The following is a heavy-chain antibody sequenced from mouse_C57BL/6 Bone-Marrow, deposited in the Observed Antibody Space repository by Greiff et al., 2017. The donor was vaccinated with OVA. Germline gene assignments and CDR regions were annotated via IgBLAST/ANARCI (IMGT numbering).Heavy chain of an antibody. CDR2: IDPETGGT. J-gene: IGHJ2*01. CDR3: TRPVVANFDY. D-gene: IGHD1-1*01. V-gene: IGHV1-15*01. CDR1: GYTFTDYE. Sequence: VHLVESGAELVRPGASVTLSCKASGYTFTDYEMHWVKQTPVHGLEWIGAIDPETGGTAYNQKFKGKAILTADKSSSTAYMELRSLTSEDSAVYYCTRPVVANFDYWGQGTTLTVSS.